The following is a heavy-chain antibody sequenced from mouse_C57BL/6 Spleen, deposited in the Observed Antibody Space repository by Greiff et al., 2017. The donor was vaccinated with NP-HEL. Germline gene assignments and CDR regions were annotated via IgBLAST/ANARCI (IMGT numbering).Heavy chain of an antibody. Sequence: VQLQQSGPELVKPGASVKISCKASGYSFTGYYMNWVKQSPEKSLEWIGEINPSTGGTTYNQKFKAKATLTVDKSSSTAYMQLKSLTSEDSAVYYCAAYYYGRNFDYWGQGTTLTVSS. CDR3: AAYYYGRNFDY. J-gene: IGHJ2*01. D-gene: IGHD1-1*01. CDR1: GYSFTGYY. CDR2: INPSTGGT. V-gene: IGHV1-42*01.